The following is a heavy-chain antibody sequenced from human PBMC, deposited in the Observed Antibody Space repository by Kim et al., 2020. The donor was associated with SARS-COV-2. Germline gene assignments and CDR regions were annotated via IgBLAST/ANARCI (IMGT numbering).Heavy chain of an antibody. J-gene: IGHJ5*02. CDR1: GFTFSSYW. D-gene: IGHD5-12*01. CDR3: ASRQIVATWADWFDP. CDR2: IKQDGSEK. Sequence: GGSLRLSCAASGFTFSSYWMSWVRQAPGKGLEWVANIKQDGSEKYYVDSVKGRFTISRDNAKNSLYLQMNSLRAEDTAVYYCASRQIVATWADWFDPWGQGTLVTVSS. V-gene: IGHV3-7*01.